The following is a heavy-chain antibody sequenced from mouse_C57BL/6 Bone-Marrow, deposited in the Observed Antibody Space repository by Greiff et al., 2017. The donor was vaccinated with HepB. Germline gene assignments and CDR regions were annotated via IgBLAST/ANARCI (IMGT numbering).Heavy chain of an antibody. Sequence: VMLVESGPGLVAPSQSLSITCTVSGFSLTSYAISWVRQPPGKGLEWLGVIWTGGGTNYNSALKSRLSISKDNSKSQVFLKMNSLQTDDTARYYCARKGENYYGSSFWYFDVWGTGTTVTVSS. CDR1: GFSLTSYA. CDR2: IWTGGGT. CDR3: ARKGENYYGSSFWYFDV. D-gene: IGHD1-1*01. V-gene: IGHV2-9-1*01. J-gene: IGHJ1*03.